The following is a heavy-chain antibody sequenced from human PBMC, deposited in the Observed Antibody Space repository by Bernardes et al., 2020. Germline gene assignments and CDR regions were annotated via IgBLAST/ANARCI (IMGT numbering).Heavy chain of an antibody. J-gene: IGHJ5*02. CDR2: IYYSGST. CDR3: ARIAYCNSTSCYNWFDP. D-gene: IGHD2-2*01. V-gene: IGHV4-31*03. CDR1: GGSISSGTYY. Sequence: SETLSLTCTVSGGSISSGTYYWSWIRQHPAMGLDWIGNIYYSGSTYYNPSLESRVTISIDTSKNQFSLRLSSMTAADTAVYYCARIAYCNSTSCYNWFDPWGQGTLVTVSS.